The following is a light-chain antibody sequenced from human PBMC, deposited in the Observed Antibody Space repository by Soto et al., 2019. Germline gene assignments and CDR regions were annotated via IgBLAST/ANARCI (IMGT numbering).Light chain of an antibody. J-gene: IGLJ2*01. V-gene: IGLV2-14*03. CDR2: DVY. CDR3: SSRPTTDTHVL. Sequence: QSALTQPASVSGSPGQSITISCTGTSSDVGYYDSVSWYQRHPDKAPKLIIYDVYSRPAGVSNRFSGSKSGHTASLTISGLQAEDEADYYCSSRPTTDTHVLFGGGTQLTVL. CDR1: SSDVGYYDS.